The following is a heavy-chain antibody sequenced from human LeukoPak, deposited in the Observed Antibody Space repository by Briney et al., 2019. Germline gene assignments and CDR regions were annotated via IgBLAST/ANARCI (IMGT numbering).Heavy chain of an antibody. V-gene: IGHV3-9*01. CDR2: ISWNSGSI. J-gene: IGHJ4*02. Sequence: GGSLRLSCAASGFTFYDYAMHWVRQAPGKGLEWVSGISWNSGSIGYADSVKGRFTISRDNAKNSLDLQMNSLRDEDTAVYYCARARASGRSGFDYWGQGTLVTVS. CDR1: GFTFYDYA. CDR3: ARARASGRSGFDY. D-gene: IGHD2-15*01.